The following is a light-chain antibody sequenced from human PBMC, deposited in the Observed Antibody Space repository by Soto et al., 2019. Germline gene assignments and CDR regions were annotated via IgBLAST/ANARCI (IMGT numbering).Light chain of an antibody. J-gene: IGLJ1*01. CDR2: GNS. V-gene: IGLV1-40*01. CDR3: QSYYSSLSGYV. CDR1: SSNIGAGYD. Sequence: QSVLTQPPSVSGAPGQRVTISCTGSSSNIGAGYDVHWYQQIPGTAPKLLIYGNSNRPSGFPDRFSGSKSGTSASLAITVLQAEDEADYYCQSYYSSLSGYVFGTGTQLTVL.